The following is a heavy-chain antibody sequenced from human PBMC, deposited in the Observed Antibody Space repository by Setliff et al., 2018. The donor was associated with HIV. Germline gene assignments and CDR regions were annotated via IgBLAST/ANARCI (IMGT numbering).Heavy chain of an antibody. CDR3: ARDRTDYNVLTGQNYYYYGMDV. D-gene: IGHD3-9*01. V-gene: IGHV4-59*11. Sequence: SETLSLTCTVSGGSISSHYWSWIRQPPGKGLEWIGYIYYSGITNYNPSLKSRVTISVDTSKNQFSLKLSSVTAADTAVYYCARDRTDYNVLTGQNYYYYGMDVWGQGTTGTVSS. J-gene: IGHJ6*02. CDR1: GGSISSHY. CDR2: IYYSGIT.